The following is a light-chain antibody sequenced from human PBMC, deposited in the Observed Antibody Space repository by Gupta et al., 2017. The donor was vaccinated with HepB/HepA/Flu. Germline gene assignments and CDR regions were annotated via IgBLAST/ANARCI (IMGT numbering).Light chain of an antibody. CDR2: GKN. CDR3: NSRDSSGKKV. Sequence: SSELTQDPAVSVASGQTVRITCQGDSLRSYYASWYQQKPGQAPVLVIYGKNNRPSGIPDRFSGSSPGNTASLTITGAQAEDEADYYCNSRDSSGKKVFGGGTKLTVL. CDR1: SLRSYY. V-gene: IGLV3-19*01. J-gene: IGLJ2*01.